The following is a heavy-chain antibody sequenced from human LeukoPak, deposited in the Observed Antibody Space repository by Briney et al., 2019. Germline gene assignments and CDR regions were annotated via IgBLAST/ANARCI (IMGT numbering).Heavy chain of an antibody. CDR2: IIPIIGLA. Sequence: SVKVSCKASGGTFSSYALSWVRQAPGQGLEWMGRIIPIIGLANYAQKFQGRVTITADKSTSTAYMELSRLRSDDTAVYYCARGHYYYDSPPSDYWGQGTLVTVSS. J-gene: IGHJ4*02. CDR3: ARGHYYYDSPPSDY. CDR1: GGTFSSYA. D-gene: IGHD3-22*01. V-gene: IGHV1-69*04.